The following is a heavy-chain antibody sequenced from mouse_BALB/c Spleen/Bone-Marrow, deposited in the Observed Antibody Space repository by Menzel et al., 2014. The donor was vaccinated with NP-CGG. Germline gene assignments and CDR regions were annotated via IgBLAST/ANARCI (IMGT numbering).Heavy chain of an antibody. CDR3: TKIYYGNSFDV. Sequence: VQLQQSGTVLARPGASVKMSCKASGYSFTSYWMHWVKQRPGQGLEWIGAIYPGNSDTSYNQKFKGKAKLTAVTSASTAYMELSSLTNEDSAVYYCTKIYYGNSFDVWGAGTTVIVSS. J-gene: IGHJ1*01. CDR1: GYSFTSYW. V-gene: IGHV1-5*01. D-gene: IGHD2-1*01. CDR2: IYPGNSDT.